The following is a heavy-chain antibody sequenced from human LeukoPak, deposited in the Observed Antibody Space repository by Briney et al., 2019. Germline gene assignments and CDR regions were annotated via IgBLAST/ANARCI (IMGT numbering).Heavy chain of an antibody. CDR2: ISYDENIK. CDR1: GFTFSSYA. CDR3: AKVGLTVTTILDYFDY. V-gene: IGHV3-30*04. Sequence: PGGSLRLSCAASGFTFSSYAMHWVRQAPGKGLEWVAAISYDENIKNYADSVKGRFTISRDNSKNTLYLQMNSLRAEDTAVYYCAKVGLTVTTILDYFDYWGQGTLVTVSS. J-gene: IGHJ4*02. D-gene: IGHD4-11*01.